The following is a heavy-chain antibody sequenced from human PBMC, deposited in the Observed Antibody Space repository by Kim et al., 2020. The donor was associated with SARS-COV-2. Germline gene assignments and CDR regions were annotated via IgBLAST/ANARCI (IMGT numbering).Heavy chain of an antibody. D-gene: IGHD4-17*01. CDR3: AREVQDDYGDYVDY. J-gene: IGHJ4*02. Sequence: ADSVKGRFTISRDNAKNSLYLQRNSLRAEDTAVYYGAREVQDDYGDYVDYWGQGSLVTVSS. V-gene: IGHV3-21*01.